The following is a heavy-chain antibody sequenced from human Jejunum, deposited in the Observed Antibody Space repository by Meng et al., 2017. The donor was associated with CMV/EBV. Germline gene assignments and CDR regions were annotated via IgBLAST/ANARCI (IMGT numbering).Heavy chain of an antibody. J-gene: IGHJ5*02. CDR2: IYWDDDK. CDR3: ALFTRSWFDP. V-gene: IGHV2-5*02. D-gene: IGHD2-2*01. CDR1: RFSLGTSEVG. Sequence: QITLKEAGPTLVKTTQTLTLTCTFSRFSLGTSEVGVGWIRQPPGKALEWLAVIYWDDDKRYSPSLKSRLTITKDTSKNQVVLTLTNMDPVDTATHYCALFTRSWFDPWGQGTLVTVSS.